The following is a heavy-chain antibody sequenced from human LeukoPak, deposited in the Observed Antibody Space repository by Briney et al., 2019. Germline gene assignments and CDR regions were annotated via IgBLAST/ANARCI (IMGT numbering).Heavy chain of an antibody. D-gene: IGHD6-6*01. J-gene: IGHJ4*02. CDR2: IIPIFGTA. CDR3: AKSTYSSASGSYYFDY. CDR1: EGTFSSYA. V-gene: IGHV1-69*05. Sequence: GSSVKVSCKASEGTFSSYAISWVRQAPGHGLEWMGGIIPIFGTANYAQKFQGRVTITTDESTSTAYMELSSLRSEDTAVYYCAKSTYSSASGSYYFDYWGQGTLVTVSS.